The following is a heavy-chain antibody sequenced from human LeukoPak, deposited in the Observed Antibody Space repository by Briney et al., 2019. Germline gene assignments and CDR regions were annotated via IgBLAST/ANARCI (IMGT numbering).Heavy chain of an antibody. CDR2: IYYSGST. J-gene: IGHJ4*02. CDR1: GGSISSGGYY. D-gene: IGHD4-17*01. Sequence: PSETLSLTCTVSGGSISSGGYYWSWIRQHPGRGLEWIGYIYYSGSTYYNPSLKSRVTISVDTSKNQFSLKLSSVTAADTAVYYCASRPTTWGFFDSWGQGTLVTVSS. CDR3: ASRPTTWGFFDS. V-gene: IGHV4-31*03.